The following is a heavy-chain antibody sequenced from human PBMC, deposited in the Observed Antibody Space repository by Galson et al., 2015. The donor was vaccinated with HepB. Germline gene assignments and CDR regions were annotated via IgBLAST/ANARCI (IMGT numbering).Heavy chain of an antibody. CDR3: AKVSGLPSYYYYYMDV. CDR2: ISYDGSNK. J-gene: IGHJ6*03. CDR1: GFTFSSYG. Sequence: SLRLSCAASGFTFSSYGMHWVCQAPGKGLEWVAVISYDGSNKYYADSVKGRFTISRDNSKNTLYLQMNSLRAEDTAVYYCAKVSGLPSYYYYYMDVWGKGTTVTVSS. V-gene: IGHV3-30*18. D-gene: IGHD3/OR15-3a*01.